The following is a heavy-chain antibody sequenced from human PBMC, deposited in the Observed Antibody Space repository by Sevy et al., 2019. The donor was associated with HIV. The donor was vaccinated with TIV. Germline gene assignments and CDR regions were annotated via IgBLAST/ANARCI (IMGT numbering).Heavy chain of an antibody. D-gene: IGHD1-26*01. CDR1: GYTFNNYY. CDR3: ARWDRTGRCFDY. V-gene: IGHV1-46*02. Sequence: ASVKVSCKASGYTFNNYYIHWVRQAPGQGLQWMGVINPTSRSTYYPPKFQGRVTMSRDTSTSTVSMDLSSLRSEDTAVYYCARWDRTGRCFDYWGQGTLVTVSS. J-gene: IGHJ4*02. CDR2: INPTSRST.